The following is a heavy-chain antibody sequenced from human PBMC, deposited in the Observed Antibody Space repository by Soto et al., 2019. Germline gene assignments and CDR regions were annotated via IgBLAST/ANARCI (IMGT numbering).Heavy chain of an antibody. CDR3: ARDGGSYPSHYFDY. CDR1: GYTFTTHW. CDR2: DYPGDSDT. J-gene: IGHJ4*02. Sequence: GESLKISCNASGYTFTTHWIGWVRQMPGKGLEWRGIDYPGDSDTRDSPSFQGQVTISADKSINTAYLQWSSLKAADTAMYYCARDGGSYPSHYFDYWGQGTLVTVSS. D-gene: IGHD3-16*02. V-gene: IGHV5-51*01.